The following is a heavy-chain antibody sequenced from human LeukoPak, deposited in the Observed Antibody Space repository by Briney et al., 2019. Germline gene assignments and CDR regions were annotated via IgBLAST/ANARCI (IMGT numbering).Heavy chain of an antibody. D-gene: IGHD6-19*01. Sequence: AGESLKISCKGSGYSFTSYWIGWVRQMPGKGLEWMGIIYPGDSDTRYSPSFQGQVTISADKSISTAYLQWSSLKASDTAMYYCARGNGVRSGWYGGDYWGQGTLVTVSS. CDR3: ARGNGVRSGWYGGDY. V-gene: IGHV5-51*01. J-gene: IGHJ4*02. CDR1: GYSFTSYW. CDR2: IYPGDSDT.